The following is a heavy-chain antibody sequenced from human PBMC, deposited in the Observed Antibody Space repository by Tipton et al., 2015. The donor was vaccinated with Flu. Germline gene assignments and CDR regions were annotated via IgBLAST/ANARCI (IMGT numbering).Heavy chain of an antibody. CDR1: GDSIGSDYF. CDR2: VHQAGTT. V-gene: IGHV4-38-2*01. CDR3: ARRDCSNYVSEPKNWFDP. D-gene: IGHD2-21*02. Sequence: TLSLTCSVSGDSIGSDYFWGWIRQPPGKGLEWIGNVHQAGTTYYNPSLRSRVTISLDRPENQFSLRLTSVTAADTAVYYCARRDCSNYVSEPKNWFDPWGQGTLVTVSS. J-gene: IGHJ5*02.